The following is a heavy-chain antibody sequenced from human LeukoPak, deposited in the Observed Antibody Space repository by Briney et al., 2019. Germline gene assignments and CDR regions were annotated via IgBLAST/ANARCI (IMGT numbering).Heavy chain of an antibody. CDR3: ARGPQWELPLYYFDY. J-gene: IGHJ4*02. CDR1: GGSFSGYY. D-gene: IGHD1-26*01. Sequence: SETLSLTCAVYGGSFSGYYWSWIRQPPGKGLEWIGEINHSGSTNYNPSLESRVTISVDTSKNQFSLKLSSVTAADTAVYYCARGPQWELPLYYFDYWGQGTLVTVSS. V-gene: IGHV4-34*01. CDR2: INHSGST.